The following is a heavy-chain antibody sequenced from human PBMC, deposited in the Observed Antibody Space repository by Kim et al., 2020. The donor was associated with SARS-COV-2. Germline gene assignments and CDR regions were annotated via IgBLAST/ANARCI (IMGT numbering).Heavy chain of an antibody. CDR1: GFTFSSYG. Sequence: GGSLRLSCAASGFTFSSYGMHWVRQAPGKGLEWVAVIWYDGSNKYYADSVKGRFTISRDNSKNTLYLQMNSLRAEDTAVYYCARQVGDNDAFDIWGQGTMVTVSS. J-gene: IGHJ3*02. D-gene: IGHD3-3*01. CDR3: ARQVGDNDAFDI. CDR2: IWYDGSNK. V-gene: IGHV3-33*01.